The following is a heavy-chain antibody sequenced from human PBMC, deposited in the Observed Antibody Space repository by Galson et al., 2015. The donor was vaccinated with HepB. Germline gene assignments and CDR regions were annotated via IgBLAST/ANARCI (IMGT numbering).Heavy chain of an antibody. CDR2: ISGSGGST. D-gene: IGHD1-1*01. CDR1: GFTFSSYA. J-gene: IGHJ5*02. CDR3: ARGGYEVASGNWFDP. V-gene: IGHV3-23*01. Sequence: SLRLSCAASGFTFSSYAMSWVRQAPGKGLEWVSAISGSGGSTYYADSVKGRFTISRDNSKNTLYLQMNSLRAEDTAVYYCARGGYEVASGNWFDPWGQGTLVTVSS.